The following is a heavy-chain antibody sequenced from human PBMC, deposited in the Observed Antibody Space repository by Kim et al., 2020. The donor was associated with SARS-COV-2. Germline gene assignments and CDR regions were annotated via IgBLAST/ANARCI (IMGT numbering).Heavy chain of an antibody. V-gene: IGHV3-33*01. CDR2: MWFDGGGK. J-gene: IGHJ6*02. Sequence: GGSLRLSCETSGFTFSGHGIHWVRQAPGKGLEWVAVMWFDGGGKYYADSVKGRFTVSREGSSNTVHLQMNNLKGEDTAVYFCAGEEASLSLFNEYYYSGLRDWGQGTTVTVSS. CDR3: AGEEASLSLFNEYYYSGLRD. CDR1: GFTFSGHG. D-gene: IGHD2-21*01.